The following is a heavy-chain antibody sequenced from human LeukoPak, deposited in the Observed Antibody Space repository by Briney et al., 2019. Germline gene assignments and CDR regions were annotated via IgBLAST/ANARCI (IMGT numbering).Heavy chain of an antibody. CDR1: GFTFSSYA. J-gene: IGHJ4*02. Sequence: PGGSLRLSCAASGFTFSSYAMSWVRQAPGKGLEWVSAISGSGGGTYYADSVKGRFTISRDNSKNTLYLQMNSLRAEDTAVYYCAKVPSYYYDSSGYYPLNFDYWGQGTLVTVSS. V-gene: IGHV3-23*01. D-gene: IGHD3-22*01. CDR2: ISGSGGGT. CDR3: AKVPSYYYDSSGYYPLNFDY.